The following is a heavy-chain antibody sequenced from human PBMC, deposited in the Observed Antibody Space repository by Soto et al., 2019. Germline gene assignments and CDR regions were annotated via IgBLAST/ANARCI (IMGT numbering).Heavy chain of an antibody. Sequence: GGSLRLSCAASGFTFSSYWMHWVRQAPGKGLVWVSRINSDGSSTSYADSVKGRFTISRDNAKNTLYLQMNSLRAEDTAVYYCAREESSSWKYYFDYWGQGTLVTVSS. V-gene: IGHV3-74*01. CDR2: INSDGSST. CDR3: AREESSSWKYYFDY. CDR1: GFTFSSYW. J-gene: IGHJ4*02. D-gene: IGHD6-13*01.